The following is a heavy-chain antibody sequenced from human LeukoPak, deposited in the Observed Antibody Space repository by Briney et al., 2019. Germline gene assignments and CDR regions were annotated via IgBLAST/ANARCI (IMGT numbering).Heavy chain of an antibody. D-gene: IGHD6-13*01. J-gene: IGHJ4*02. CDR2: ISPNGGST. Sequence: AGGSLRLSCSASGFTFSSYTMHWVRQAPGKGLEYVSAISPNGGSTYYGDSVKGRFTISRDNSKKTLYLQMSSLRAEDTAVYYGVKTIAVAGNFDYWGQGTLVTVS. V-gene: IGHV3-64D*09. CDR3: VKTIAVAGNFDY. CDR1: GFTFSSYT.